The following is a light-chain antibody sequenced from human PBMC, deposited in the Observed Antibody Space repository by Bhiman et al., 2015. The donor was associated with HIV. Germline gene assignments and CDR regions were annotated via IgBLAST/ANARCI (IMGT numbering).Light chain of an antibody. CDR2: DVN. Sequence: QSALTQPASVSGSLGQSITISCTGTSSDVGDYNYVSWYQQHPGTAPKLMIYDVNKRPSGVSNRFSGSKSDNTAYLTMSGLQAEDEADYYCCSYAGSNAVIFGGGTKLTV. CDR3: CSYAGSNAVI. J-gene: IGLJ2*01. V-gene: IGLV2-23*02. CDR1: SSDVGDYNY.